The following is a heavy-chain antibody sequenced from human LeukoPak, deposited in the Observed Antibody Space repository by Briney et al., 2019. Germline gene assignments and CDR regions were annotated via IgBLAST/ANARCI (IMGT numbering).Heavy chain of an antibody. CDR1: GFTFSSYA. CDR3: ARDPATYYYYMDV. V-gene: IGHV3-30*01. D-gene: IGHD5-12*01. Sequence: GGSLRLSCAASGFTFSSYAMHWVRPAPGKGLEWVAVISYDGSSKYDADSVKGRFTISRDNSKNTLYLQMNSLRAEDTAVYYCARDPATYYYYMDVWGKGTTVTVSS. J-gene: IGHJ6*03. CDR2: ISYDGSSK.